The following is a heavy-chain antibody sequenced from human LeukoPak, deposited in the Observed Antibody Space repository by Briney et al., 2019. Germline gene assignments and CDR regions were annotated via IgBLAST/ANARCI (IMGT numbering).Heavy chain of an antibody. V-gene: IGHV3-23*01. CDR1: GFPFSTYA. D-gene: IGHD1-26*01. Sequence: GGSLRLSCAASGFPFSTYAMTWVRQAPGKGLEWVSTLSHIGSMIYYADSVKGRFTISRDNPKNTVYLQMNSLRADDTAVYYCVKDGGIYPEWYFEYWGQGTLVTVYS. CDR2: LSHIGSMI. J-gene: IGHJ4*02. CDR3: VKDGGIYPEWYFEY.